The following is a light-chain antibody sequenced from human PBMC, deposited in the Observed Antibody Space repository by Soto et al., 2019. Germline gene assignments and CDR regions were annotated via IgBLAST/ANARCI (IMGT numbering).Light chain of an antibody. J-gene: IGLJ2*01. CDR1: SSDIGVYKY. CDR2: EVS. V-gene: IGLV2-14*01. CDR3: SSYTSSSTVV. Sequence: QSALTQPASVSGSPGQSITISCTGTSSDIGVYKYVSWYQQHPGKAPNLMIYEVSNRPSGVSNRFSGSKSGNTASLTISGLQAEDEADYYCSSYTSSSTVVFGGGTKLTVI.